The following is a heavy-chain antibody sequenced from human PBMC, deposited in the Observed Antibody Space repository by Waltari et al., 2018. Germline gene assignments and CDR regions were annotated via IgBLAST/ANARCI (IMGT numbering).Heavy chain of an antibody. CDR3: ARQYSSSWPPT. J-gene: IGHJ5*02. CDR2: IYYSGST. CDR1: GGSIRSSSYY. D-gene: IGHD6-13*01. Sequence: QLQLQESGPGLVKPSETLSLTCTVSGGSIRSSSYYWGWIRQPPGKGLEWIGSIYYSGSTYYNPSLKSRVTISVDTSKNQFSLKLSSVTAADTAVYYCARQYSSSWPPTWGQGTLVTVSS. V-gene: IGHV4-39*07.